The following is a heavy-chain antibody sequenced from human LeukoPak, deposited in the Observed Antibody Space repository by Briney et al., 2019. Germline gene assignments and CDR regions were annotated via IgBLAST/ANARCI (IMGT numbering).Heavy chain of an antibody. CDR2: IYTSGST. D-gene: IGHD5-12*01. CDR3: AKAMRVDRFFDY. CDR1: GGSFNSGSYY. J-gene: IGHJ4*02. Sequence: SQTLSLTCTVSGGSFNSGSYYWSWIRQPAGKGLEWVGRIYTSGSTNYNPSLKSRVTISVDTSKNQFSLQLTSVTAADTAVYYCAKAMRVDRFFDYWGQGILVTVSS. V-gene: IGHV4-61*02.